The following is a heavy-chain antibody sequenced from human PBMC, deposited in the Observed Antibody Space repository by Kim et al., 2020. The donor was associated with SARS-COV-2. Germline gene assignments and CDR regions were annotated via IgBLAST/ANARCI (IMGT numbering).Heavy chain of an antibody. CDR1: GGSVSSGSYY. J-gene: IGHJ5*02. V-gene: IGHV4-61*01. D-gene: IGHD2-2*01. CDR2: VSCSGSA. Sequence: SETLSLTCTVSGGSVSSGSYYWSWIRQPPGQGLEWVGYVSCSGSANYNPSLKSRVTIAVDMSKNQFSLNLSSVTAADTAVYYCARDAYCSSITCQVRGWFDPWGQGTLVTLSS. CDR3: ARDAYCSSITCQVRGWFDP.